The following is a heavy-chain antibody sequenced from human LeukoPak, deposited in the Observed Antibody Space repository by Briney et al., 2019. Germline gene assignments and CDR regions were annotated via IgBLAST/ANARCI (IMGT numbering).Heavy chain of an antibody. Sequence: ASVKVSCKASGYTFTGYYMHWVRQAPGQGREWVGRINPNSGGTNYAQKFQGRVTMTRDTSISTAYMELSRLRSDDTAVYYCARTAPTYYDILTGYYISAPFDYWGQGTLVTVSS. CDR3: ARTAPTYYDILTGYYISAPFDY. CDR1: GYTFTGYY. D-gene: IGHD3-9*01. J-gene: IGHJ4*02. CDR2: INPNSGGT. V-gene: IGHV1-2*06.